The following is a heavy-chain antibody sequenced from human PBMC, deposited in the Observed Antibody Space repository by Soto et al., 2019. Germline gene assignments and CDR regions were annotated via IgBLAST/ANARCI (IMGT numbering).Heavy chain of an antibody. Sequence: ASAKVSCKASGYTFTSYDINWVRQATGQGLEWMGWMNPNSGNTGYAQKFQGRVTMTRNTSISTAYMELSSLRSEDTAVYYCASPARNYDFWSGYSFDIWGQGTMVTVSS. CDR1: GYTFTSYD. CDR2: MNPNSGNT. D-gene: IGHD3-3*01. V-gene: IGHV1-8*01. CDR3: ASPARNYDFWSGYSFDI. J-gene: IGHJ3*02.